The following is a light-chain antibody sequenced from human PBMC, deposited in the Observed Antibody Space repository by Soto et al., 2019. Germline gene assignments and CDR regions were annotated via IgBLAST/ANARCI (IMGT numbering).Light chain of an antibody. CDR2: KAS. Sequence: DIQMTQSPSTLSASVGDRVTITCRASESIDIWLAWYQQRPGKAAKLLISKASSLESGVPSRFSGRGSGTEFTLTISSLQPDEFASYYCQLHKRYPRTFGQGTKVEI. J-gene: IGKJ1*01. V-gene: IGKV1-5*03. CDR1: ESIDIW. CDR3: QLHKRYPRT.